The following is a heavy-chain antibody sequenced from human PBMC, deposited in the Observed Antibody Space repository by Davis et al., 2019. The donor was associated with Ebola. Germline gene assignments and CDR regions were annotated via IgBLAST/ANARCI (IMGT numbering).Heavy chain of an antibody. J-gene: IGHJ4*02. CDR3: ARGRYYYDSSGYWTY. CDR2: INHSGST. D-gene: IGHD3-22*01. V-gene: IGHV4-30-2*01. CDR1: GGSISSGGYS. Sequence: MPSETLSLTCAVSGGSISSGGYSWSWIRQPPGKGLEWIGEINHSGSTNYNPSLKSRVTTSVDTSKNQFSLKLSSVTAADTAVYYCARGRYYYDSSGYWTYWGQGTLVTVSS.